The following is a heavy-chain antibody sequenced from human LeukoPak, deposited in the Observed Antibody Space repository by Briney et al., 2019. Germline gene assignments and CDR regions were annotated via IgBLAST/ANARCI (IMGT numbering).Heavy chain of an antibody. CDR1: GGSISSSSYY. CDR2: IYYSGST. D-gene: IGHD2-21*02. CDR3: ARPRYCGGDCPYYFGY. J-gene: IGHJ4*02. Sequence: SETLSLTCTVSGGSISSSSYYWGWIRQPPGKGLEWIGSIYYSGSTYYNPSLKSRVTISVDTSKNQFSLKLSSVTAADTAVYYCARPRYCGGDCPYYFGYWGQGTLVTVSS. V-gene: IGHV4-39*01.